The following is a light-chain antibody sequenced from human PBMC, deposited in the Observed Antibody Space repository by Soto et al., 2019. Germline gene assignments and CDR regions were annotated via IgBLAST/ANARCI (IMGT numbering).Light chain of an antibody. Sequence: QSALTQPASVSGSPGQSITISCTGTSSDVGAYNYVSWYQQYPGKAPKLIIFDVSNRPSGVSNRLSGSKSGNTASLTISGLQAEDEADYYCLSYTSSDTYAFGTGTKVTVL. CDR3: LSYTSSDTYA. J-gene: IGLJ1*01. CDR1: SSDVGAYNY. CDR2: DVS. V-gene: IGLV2-14*03.